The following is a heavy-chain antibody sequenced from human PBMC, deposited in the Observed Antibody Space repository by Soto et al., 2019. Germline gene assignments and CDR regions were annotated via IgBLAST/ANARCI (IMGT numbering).Heavy chain of an antibody. D-gene: IGHD1-26*01. CDR3: AREGASGFGLDV. V-gene: IGHV4-4*07. CDR1: GGSIRSYY. J-gene: IGHJ6*02. CDR2: IYTSGST. Sequence: QVQLQESGPGLVKPSETLSLTCNVSGGSIRSYYWSWVRQPAGKALEWIGRIYTSGSTNYNPSLRSRVSISVDTSKNQFSLTVTSVTAADTAVDYCAREGASGFGLDVWGQGTTVTVSS.